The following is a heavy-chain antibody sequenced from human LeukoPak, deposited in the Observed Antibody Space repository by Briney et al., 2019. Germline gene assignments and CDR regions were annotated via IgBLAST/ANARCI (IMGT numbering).Heavy chain of an antibody. CDR2: ISGSGTST. CDR1: GFTFSTFA. Sequence: GGSLRLSCAASGFTFSTFAMSWLRQAPGKGLEWVSSISGSGTSTYFADSVKGRFTISRDNSKNTLYLQMNSLRAEDTAVYYCAKDPEQLIGYCSGGTCSLRYWGQGTLVTVSS. J-gene: IGHJ4*02. V-gene: IGHV3-23*01. CDR3: AKDPEQLIGYCSGGTCSLRY. D-gene: IGHD2-15*01.